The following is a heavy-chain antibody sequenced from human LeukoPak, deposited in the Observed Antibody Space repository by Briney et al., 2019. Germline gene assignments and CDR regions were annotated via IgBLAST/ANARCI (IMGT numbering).Heavy chain of an antibody. D-gene: IGHD5/OR15-5a*01. CDR1: GFTLSGSA. J-gene: IGHJ2*01. CDR3: TMSTIGDSYSWFSDL. Sequence: GESLKLSCAASGFTLSGSAVHWVRQASGKELEWVGRIRSKTYNYATAYAESVKGRFTISRDDSKNTADLQMNRLKTEDTAVYYCTMSTIGDSYSWFSDLGGRGTLVTVSS. CDR2: IRSKTYNYAT. V-gene: IGHV3-73*01.